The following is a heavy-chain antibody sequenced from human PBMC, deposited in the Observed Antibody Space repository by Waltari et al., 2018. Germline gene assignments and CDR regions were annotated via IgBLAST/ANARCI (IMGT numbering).Heavy chain of an antibody. V-gene: IGHV3-20*04. CDR3: ARDGPYYYYGLDV. J-gene: IGHJ6*02. CDR1: GFPFHPYN. Sequence: EELLVESGGSFVRRGGSLRLSCSASGFPFHPYNINWVRQAPGKGLEWVAHVNWDGSTTTHADSVKGRFTISRDNSKNSVYLQMTNLRHEDTASYYCARDGPYYYYGLDVWGQGTTVTVSS. CDR2: VNWDGSTT.